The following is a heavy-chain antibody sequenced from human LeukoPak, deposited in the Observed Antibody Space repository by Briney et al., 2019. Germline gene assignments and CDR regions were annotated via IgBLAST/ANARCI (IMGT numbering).Heavy chain of an antibody. V-gene: IGHV4-59*01. D-gene: IGHD6-19*01. CDR1: GGSISSYY. Sequence: SETLSLTCTVSGGSISSYYWSWIRQPPGKGLEWIGYIYYSGSTNYNPSLKSRVTISVDTSKNQFSLKLSSVTAADTAVYYCAGERGEEYSSGWYKTNFFDNWGQGIRVTVSS. CDR2: IYYSGST. J-gene: IGHJ4*02. CDR3: AGERGEEYSSGWYKTNFFDN.